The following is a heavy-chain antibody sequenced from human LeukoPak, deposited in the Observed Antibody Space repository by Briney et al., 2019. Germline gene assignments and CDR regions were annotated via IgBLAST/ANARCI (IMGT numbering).Heavy chain of an antibody. Sequence: TSETLSLTCTVSGGSISSSSYYWGWIRQPPGEGLEWIGTIYYSGTTYYNPSLGSRVTISLDTSKNQFPLKLTSVTAADTAVYYCARRSTKENGFDFWGQGTLVTVSS. CDR1: GGSISSSSYY. J-gene: IGHJ4*02. CDR2: IYYSGTT. CDR3: ARRSTKENGFDF. D-gene: IGHD1-1*01. V-gene: IGHV4-39*01.